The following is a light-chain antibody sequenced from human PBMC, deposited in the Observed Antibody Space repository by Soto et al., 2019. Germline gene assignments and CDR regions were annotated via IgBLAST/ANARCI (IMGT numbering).Light chain of an antibody. CDR3: QQRHMWPIP. V-gene: IGKV3-11*01. J-gene: IGKJ5*01. CDR1: QSFRGL. Sequence: TQSPATLSVSPGERATLSCRASQSFRGLLAWYQQKPGQAPRLLIDDAYNRATGIPPRFSGSGSGTDFTLTISSLEPEDSAVYYCQQRHMWPIPFGQGTRLEIK. CDR2: DAY.